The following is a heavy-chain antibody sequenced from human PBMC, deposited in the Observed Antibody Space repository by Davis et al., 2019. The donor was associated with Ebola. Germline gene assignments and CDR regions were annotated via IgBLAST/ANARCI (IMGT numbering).Heavy chain of an antibody. CDR1: GGSFNGYY. CDR2: INHSGST. D-gene: IGHD2-15*01. J-gene: IGHJ6*02. Sequence: MPGGSLRLSCAVYGGSFNGYYWSWIRQPPGKGLEWIGEINHSGSTNYNPSLKSRVTISVDTSKNQFSLKLSSVTAADTAVYYCARVSGMVHYYYGMDVWGQGTTVTVSS. CDR3: ARVSGMVHYYYGMDV. V-gene: IGHV4-34*01.